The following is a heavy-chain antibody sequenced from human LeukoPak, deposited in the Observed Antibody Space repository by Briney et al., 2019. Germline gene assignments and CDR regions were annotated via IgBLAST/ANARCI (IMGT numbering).Heavy chain of an antibody. J-gene: IGHJ4*02. CDR2: INPNSGGT. CDR3: ASSGYCTGGVCYHPFDY. CDR1: VYTFTGYY. V-gene: IGHV1-2*02. Sequence: GASVNVSCKASVYTFTGYYMHWVRQAPGQGLEWMGWINPNSGGTNYAQKFQGRVTMTRDTSISTAYMELSRLRSDDTAVHYCASSGYCTGGVCYHPFDYWGQGTLVTVSS. D-gene: IGHD2-8*02.